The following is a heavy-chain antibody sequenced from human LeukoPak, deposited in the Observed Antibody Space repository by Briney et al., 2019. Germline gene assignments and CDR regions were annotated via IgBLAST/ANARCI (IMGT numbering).Heavy chain of an antibody. D-gene: IGHD4-23*01. CDR1: GGSISAYY. CDR2: IYYGGTT. CDR3: ARDPSYGGNSP. J-gene: IGHJ5*02. Sequence: SETLSLTCSVSGGSISAYYWSWIRQSPGKGLEWIGYIYYGGTTNYNPSLKSRVTISVDTSKNQFSLKLSSVTAADTAVYYCARDPSYGGNSPWGQGTLVTVSS. V-gene: IGHV4-59*12.